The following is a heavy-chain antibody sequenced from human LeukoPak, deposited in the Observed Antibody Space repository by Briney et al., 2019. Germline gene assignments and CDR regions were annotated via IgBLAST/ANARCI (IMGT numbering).Heavy chain of an antibody. J-gene: IGHJ4*02. D-gene: IGHD6-6*01. CDR1: GFNFDDYT. V-gene: IGHV3-43*01. Sequence: GGSLRLSCAASGFNFDDYTMHWVRHAPGKGLEWVSLISWDGGSTYYADSVKGRFTISRDNSKNSLYLQMNSLRTEDTAFYYCAGHAYSSSSNFDFWGQGTLVTVSS. CDR3: AGHAYSSSSNFDF. CDR2: ISWDGGST.